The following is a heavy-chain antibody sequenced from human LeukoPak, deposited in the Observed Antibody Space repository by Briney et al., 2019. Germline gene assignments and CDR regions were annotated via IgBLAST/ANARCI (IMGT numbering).Heavy chain of an antibody. J-gene: IGHJ4*02. Sequence: SVKVSCKASGGTFSSYAISWVRQAPGQGLEWMGGIIPMFGTATYAQKFQGRVTITTDESTSTAYMELSSLISENTAVFYCARVDPSSSSQALDSWGQGTLVTVSS. CDR1: GGTFSSYA. CDR3: ARVDPSSSSQALDS. D-gene: IGHD6-6*01. V-gene: IGHV1-69*05. CDR2: IIPMFGTA.